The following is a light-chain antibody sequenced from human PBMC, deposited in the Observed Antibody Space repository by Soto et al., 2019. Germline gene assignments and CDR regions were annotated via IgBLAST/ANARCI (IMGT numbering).Light chain of an antibody. CDR2: RNN. CDR1: SSNIGSNH. V-gene: IGLV1-47*01. Sequence: QSVLTQPPSASGTPGQRVTISCSGSSSNIGSNHVYWYQQVPGTAPKLLMYRNNQRPSGVPDRFSGSKSGTSASLAISGLRSEDEADYHCASWDDSLSGVVFGGGTKLTVL. J-gene: IGLJ2*01. CDR3: ASWDDSLSGVV.